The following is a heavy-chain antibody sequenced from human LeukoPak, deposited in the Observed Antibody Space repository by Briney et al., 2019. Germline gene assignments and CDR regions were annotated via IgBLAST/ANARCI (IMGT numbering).Heavy chain of an antibody. J-gene: IGHJ4*02. CDR1: GGSFSGYY. CDR3: ARGRGGAIAAASTYYFDY. V-gene: IGHV4-34*01. Sequence: SETLSLTCAVYGGSFSGYYWSWIRQPPGKGLEWIGEINHSGSTNYNPSLKSRVTISVDTSKNQFSLKLSSVTAADTAVYYCARGRGGAIAAASTYYFDYWGQGTLVTVSS. CDR2: INHSGST. D-gene: IGHD6-13*01.